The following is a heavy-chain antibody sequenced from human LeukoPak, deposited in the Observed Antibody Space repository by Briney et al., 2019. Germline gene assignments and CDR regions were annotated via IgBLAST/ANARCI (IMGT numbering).Heavy chain of an antibody. J-gene: IGHJ4*02. CDR2: IIGSAVNT. Sequence: PGESLRLSCCASGLTVRSYGMSGVRQAPGKGLEWVSTIIGSAVNTYYADSVKGRFTISRDDSKNTVYLQMNSLRAEDTAVYSCAKYTSGTSYRGLHQGGQGTLVTVSS. D-gene: IGHD3-10*01. CDR3: AKYTSGTSYRGLHQ. V-gene: IGHV3-23*01. CDR1: GLTVRSYG.